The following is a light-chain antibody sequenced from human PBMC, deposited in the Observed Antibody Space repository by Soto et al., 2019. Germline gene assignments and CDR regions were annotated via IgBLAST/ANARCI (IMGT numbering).Light chain of an antibody. CDR3: QQYGSSSWT. J-gene: IGKJ1*01. V-gene: IGKV3-20*01. Sequence: EILLTQSPCTLSLSPGERATLSCRASQSVSSIYLSWYQHKPGQAPRLLIYAASSRTTGIPDRFSGSGSGTDFTLTISRLEPEDFAVYYCQQYGSSSWTFGRGTTVEIK. CDR2: AAS. CDR1: QSVSSIY.